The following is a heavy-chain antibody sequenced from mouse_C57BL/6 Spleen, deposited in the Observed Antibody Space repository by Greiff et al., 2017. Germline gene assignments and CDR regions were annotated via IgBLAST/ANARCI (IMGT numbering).Heavy chain of an antibody. CDR3: ERDYDGSSYFDD. V-gene: IGHV5-9*01. CDR2: ISGGGGNT. Sequence: EVMLVESGGGLVKPGGSLKLSCAASGFTFSSYTMSWVRQTPEKRLEWVATISGGGGNTYYPDSVKGRFTISRDNAKNTLYLQMSSLRSEDTALYYCERDYDGSSYFDDWGKGTTVTVSS. D-gene: IGHD1-1*01. J-gene: IGHJ1*03. CDR1: GFTFSSYT.